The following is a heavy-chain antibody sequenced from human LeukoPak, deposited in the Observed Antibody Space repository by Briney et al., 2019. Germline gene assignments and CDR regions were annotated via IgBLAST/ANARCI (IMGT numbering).Heavy chain of an antibody. V-gene: IGHV4-59*12. CDR2: IYYSGST. CDR1: GGSISSYY. Sequence: PSETLSLTCTVSGGSISSYYWSWIRQPPGKGLEWIGYIYYSGSTSYNPSLKSRVTISVDTSKNQFSLKLTSVTAADTAVYYCARYGGSGTYFFDYWGQGTLVTVSS. CDR3: ARYGGSGTYFFDY. J-gene: IGHJ4*02. D-gene: IGHD3-10*01.